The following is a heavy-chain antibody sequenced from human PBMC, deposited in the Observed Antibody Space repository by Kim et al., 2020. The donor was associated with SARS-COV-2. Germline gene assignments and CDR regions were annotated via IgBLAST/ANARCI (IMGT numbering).Heavy chain of an antibody. Sequence: GGSLRLSCAASGFTFSSYGIHWVRQAPGRGLEWVAVIWYDGSKKEYADSVKGRFSISRDNSKNTLDLQMNSLRAEDTAVYYCARDLSYYYGTGNNYYYAMDVWGQGTTVTVSS. CDR3: ARDLSYYYGTGNNYYYAMDV. V-gene: IGHV3-33*01. J-gene: IGHJ6*02. D-gene: IGHD3-10*01. CDR1: GFTFSSYG. CDR2: IWYDGSKK.